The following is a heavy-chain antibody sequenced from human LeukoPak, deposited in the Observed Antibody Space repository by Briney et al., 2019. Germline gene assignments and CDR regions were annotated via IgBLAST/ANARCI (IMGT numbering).Heavy chain of an antibody. V-gene: IGHV3-21*01. CDR1: GFTFSSYS. D-gene: IGHD3-10*01. CDR2: ISSSSSYI. J-gene: IGHJ6*03. CDR3: ARDRRGSYYNVAYYYYMDV. Sequence: PGGSLRLSCAASGFTFSSYSMNWVRQAPGKGLEWVSSISSSSSYIYYADSVKGRFTISRDNAKNSLYLQMNSLRAEDTAVYYCARDRRGSYYNVAYYYYMDVCGQGTTVTVSS.